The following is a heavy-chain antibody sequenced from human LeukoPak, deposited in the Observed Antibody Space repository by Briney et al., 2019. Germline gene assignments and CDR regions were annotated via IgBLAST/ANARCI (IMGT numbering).Heavy chain of an antibody. CDR1: GGSISSYY. V-gene: IGHV4-59*08. Sequence: PSETLSLTCTVSGGSISSYYWSWIRQPPGKGLEWIGYIYYSGSTNYNPSLKSRVTISVDTSKNQFSLKLSSVTAADTAVYYCARHKGYYGSGSYLGFFGYWGQGTLVTVSS. J-gene: IGHJ4*02. D-gene: IGHD3-10*01. CDR2: IYYSGST. CDR3: ARHKGYYGSGSYLGFFGY.